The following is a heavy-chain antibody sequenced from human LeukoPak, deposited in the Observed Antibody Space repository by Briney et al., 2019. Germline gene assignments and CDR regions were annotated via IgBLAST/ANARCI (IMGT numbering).Heavy chain of an antibody. Sequence: PGGSLRLSCAASGFTFNTYWMYWVRQAPGKGLVWVSHINSDGSIVNYGDSVKGRFTISRDNAENTLYLQMNSLRADDTALYFCSRGRNWDDGDYWGQGTLVTVSS. CDR1: GFTFNTYW. CDR3: SRGRNWDDGDY. CDR2: INSDGSIV. V-gene: IGHV3-74*01. D-gene: IGHD1-1*01. J-gene: IGHJ4*02.